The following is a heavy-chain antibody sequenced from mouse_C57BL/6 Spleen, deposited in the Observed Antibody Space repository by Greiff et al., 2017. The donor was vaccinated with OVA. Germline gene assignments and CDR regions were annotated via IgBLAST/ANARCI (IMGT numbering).Heavy chain of an antibody. D-gene: IGHD2-3*01. Sequence: QVQLQQPGAELVMPGASVKLSCKASGYTFTSYWMHWVKQRPGQGLEWIGEIDPSDSYTNYNQKFKGKSTLTVDKSSSTAYMQLSSLTSEDSAVYYCARRKVTDYSDYWGQGTTLTVSS. J-gene: IGHJ2*01. CDR3: ARRKVTDYSDY. V-gene: IGHV1-69*01. CDR2: IDPSDSYT. CDR1: GYTFTSYW.